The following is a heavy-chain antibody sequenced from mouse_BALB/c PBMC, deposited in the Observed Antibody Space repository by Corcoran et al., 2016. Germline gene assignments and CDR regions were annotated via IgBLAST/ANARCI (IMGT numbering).Heavy chain of an antibody. CDR1: GFSLSTSGMG. V-gene: IGHV8-12*01. J-gene: IGHJ2*01. Sequence: QVTLKESGPGILQPSQTLSLTCSFSGFSLSTSGMGVSWIRQPSGKGLEWLAHIYWDDDKRYNPSLKSRLTISKDTSRNQVFLKITSVDTADTATYYCARRTRDAYFYYWGQGTTLTVSS. CDR2: IYWDDDK. CDR3: ARRTRDAYFYY.